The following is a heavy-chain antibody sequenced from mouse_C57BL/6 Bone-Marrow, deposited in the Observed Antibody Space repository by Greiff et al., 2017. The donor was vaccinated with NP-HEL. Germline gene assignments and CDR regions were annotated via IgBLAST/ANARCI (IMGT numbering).Heavy chain of an antibody. Sequence: QVQLQQSGAELVKPGASVKLSCKASGYTFTSYLMHWVKQRPGRGLEWIGRIDPNSGGTKYNEKFKSKATLTVDKPPSTAYMQLNSLTSEDSAVYYFARYYYGSSSFDYWGQGTTLTVSS. CDR2: IDPNSGGT. CDR1: GYTFTSYL. J-gene: IGHJ2*01. V-gene: IGHV1-72*01. CDR3: ARYYYGSSSFDY. D-gene: IGHD1-1*01.